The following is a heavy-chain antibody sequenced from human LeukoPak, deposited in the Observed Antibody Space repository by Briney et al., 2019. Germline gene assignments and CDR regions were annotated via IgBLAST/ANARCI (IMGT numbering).Heavy chain of an antibody. CDR1: GYTFTSYD. Sequence: ASVKVSCKASGYTFTSYDINWVRQATGQGLEWMGWMNPNSGNTGYAQKFQGRVAITADKSTSTAYMELSSLRSEDTAVYYCASAEYPGQQQLVPFYYMDVWGKGTTVTVSS. CDR3: ASAEYPGQQQLVPFYYMDV. CDR2: MNPNSGNT. V-gene: IGHV1-8*01. D-gene: IGHD6-13*01. J-gene: IGHJ6*03.